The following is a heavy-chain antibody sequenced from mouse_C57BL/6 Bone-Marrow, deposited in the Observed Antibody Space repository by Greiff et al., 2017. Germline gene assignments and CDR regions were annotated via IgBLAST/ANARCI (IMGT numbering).Heavy chain of an antibody. CDR1: GYSITSGYY. V-gene: IGHV3-6*01. CDR3: ARGYYYCSREGYCDV. Sequence: EVKLQESGPGLVKPSQSLSLTCSVTGYSITSGYYWNWIRQFPGNKLEWMGYISYDGSNNYNPSPKNRISLTRDTSMNHSFLKLNSFTTEVTASYYCARGYYYCSREGYCDVWGTGPTVTVAS. CDR2: ISYDGSN. J-gene: IGHJ1*03. D-gene: IGHD1-1*01.